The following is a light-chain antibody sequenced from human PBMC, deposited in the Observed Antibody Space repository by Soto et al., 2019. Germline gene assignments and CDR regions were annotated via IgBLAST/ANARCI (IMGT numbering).Light chain of an antibody. CDR3: SSYAGSNNV. CDR1: SSDVGGYNY. J-gene: IGLJ1*01. CDR2: EVS. V-gene: IGLV2-8*01. Sequence: QPVLTQPPSASGSPGQSVTISCSGTSSDVGGYNYVSWYQQHPGKAPKLMIYEVSKRPSGVPDRFSGSKSGNTASLTVSGLQAEDEAEYYCSSYAGSNNVFGTGTKLTVL.